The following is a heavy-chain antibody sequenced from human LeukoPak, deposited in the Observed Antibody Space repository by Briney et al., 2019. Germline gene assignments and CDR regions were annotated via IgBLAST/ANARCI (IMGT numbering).Heavy chain of an antibody. Sequence: SETLSLTCAVYGGSFSGYYWSWIRQPPGKGLEWIGYIYYSGSTNYNPSLKSRVTISVDTSKNQFSLKLSSVTAADTAVYYCARDLRAYGSGSPRAFDIWGQGTMVTVSS. CDR2: IYYSGST. V-gene: IGHV4-59*01. CDR3: ARDLRAYGSGSPRAFDI. D-gene: IGHD3-10*01. J-gene: IGHJ3*02. CDR1: GGSFSGYY.